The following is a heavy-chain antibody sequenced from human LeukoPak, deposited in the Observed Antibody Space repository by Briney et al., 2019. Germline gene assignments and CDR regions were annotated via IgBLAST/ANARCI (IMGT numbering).Heavy chain of an antibody. CDR2: ISTTSDYI. CDR3: GRSGIYRQGIDY. V-gene: IGHV3-21*01. Sequence: GGSLRLSCAASGFTFSGYSMNWVRQAPGKGLEWVSSISTTSDYIHYADSLKGRVAISRDNAKNSLYLQMNSLRAEDTAVYYCGRSGIYRQGIDYWGQGTLVTVSS. CDR1: GFTFSGYS. J-gene: IGHJ4*02. D-gene: IGHD6-25*01.